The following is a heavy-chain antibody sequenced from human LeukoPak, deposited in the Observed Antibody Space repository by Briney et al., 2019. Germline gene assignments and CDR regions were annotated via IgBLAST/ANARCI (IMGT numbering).Heavy chain of an antibody. CDR3: ARDSTWQLDY. CDR1: GFTFSTHW. CDR2: IKEDGSVK. Sequence: GGSLRLSCTASGFTFSTHWMTWVRQPPGKGLEWVANIKEDGSVKYYVDSVKGRFTISRDNTKNALYLQMNSLRADDTAVYVCARDSTWQLDYWGQGTLVTVSS. V-gene: IGHV3-7*03. D-gene: IGHD5-12*01. J-gene: IGHJ4*02.